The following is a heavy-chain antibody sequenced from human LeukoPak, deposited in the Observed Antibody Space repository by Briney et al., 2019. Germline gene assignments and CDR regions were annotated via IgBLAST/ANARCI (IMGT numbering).Heavy chain of an antibody. V-gene: IGHV3-7*04. D-gene: IGHD5-18*01. CDR3: SRGPLPVTYSYDY. Sequence: AGGPLRLSCAASGFSFSSYWMSWVRQAPGKGLEWVANIKQDGSDKKYVDSVKGRFTISRDNAKNSLYLKMNSLRADATAVYYCSRGPLPVTYSYDYWGQGTLVTVSS. CDR1: GFSFSSYW. CDR2: IKQDGSDK. J-gene: IGHJ4*02.